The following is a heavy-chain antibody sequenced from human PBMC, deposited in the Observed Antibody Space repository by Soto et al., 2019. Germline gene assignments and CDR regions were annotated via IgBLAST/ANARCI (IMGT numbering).Heavy chain of an antibody. V-gene: IGHV4-59*01. D-gene: IGHD1-7*01. Sequence: TSETLSLTCTVSGGSISSYYWSWIRQPPGKGLEWIGYIYYSGSTNYNPSLKSRVTISVDTSKNQFSLKLSSVTAADTAVYYCASQPTITGTTDYWGQGTLVTVSS. CDR1: GGSISSYY. CDR2: IYYSGST. CDR3: ASQPTITGTTDY. J-gene: IGHJ4*02.